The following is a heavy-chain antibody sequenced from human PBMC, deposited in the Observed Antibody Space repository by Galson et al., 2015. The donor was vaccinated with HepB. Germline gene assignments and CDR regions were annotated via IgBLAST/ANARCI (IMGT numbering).Heavy chain of an antibody. V-gene: IGHV3-20*04. J-gene: IGHJ3*02. D-gene: IGHD3-22*01. CDR1: GFNFYGYG. Sequence: SLRLSCAASGFNFYGYGLSWIRQGPGKALEWVAGLNWDGGRIAYAESVQGRFTISRDNGKTSVYLQMSGLRAEDTALYYCARNQNHYDSSGYYGQNAFDIWGQGTMVSVSS. CDR3: ARNQNHYDSSGYYGQNAFDI. CDR2: LNWDGGRI.